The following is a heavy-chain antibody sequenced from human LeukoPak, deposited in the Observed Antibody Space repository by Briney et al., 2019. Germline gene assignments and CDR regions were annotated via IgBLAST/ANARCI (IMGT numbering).Heavy chain of an antibody. V-gene: IGHV4-4*07. CDR1: GGSISSYY. D-gene: IGHD3-22*01. Sequence: SETLSLTCTVSGGSISSYYWSWIRQPAGKGLEWIGRIYTSGSTNYNPSLESRVTMSVDTSKNQFPLKLSSVTAADTAVYYCARDDSSGYYSYNAFDIWGQGTMVTVSS. CDR2: IYTSGST. J-gene: IGHJ3*02. CDR3: ARDDSSGYYSYNAFDI.